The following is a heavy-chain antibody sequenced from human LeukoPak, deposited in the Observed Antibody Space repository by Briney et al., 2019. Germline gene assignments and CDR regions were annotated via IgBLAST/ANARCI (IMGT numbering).Heavy chain of an antibody. Sequence: SETLSLTCTVSGDSISSGDYYWSRIRQPAGKGLEWIGRISSSGSTNYNPSLKSRVTISVDTSKNQFSLKLSSVTAADTAVYYCARVGIRYFDWRYGSLPTDFDYWGQGTLVTVSS. CDR3: ARVGIRYFDWRYGSLPTDFDY. D-gene: IGHD3-9*01. CDR1: GDSISSGDYY. J-gene: IGHJ4*02. V-gene: IGHV4-61*02. CDR2: ISSSGST.